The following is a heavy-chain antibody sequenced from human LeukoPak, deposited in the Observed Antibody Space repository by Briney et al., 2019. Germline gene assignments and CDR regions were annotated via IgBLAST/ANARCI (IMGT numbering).Heavy chain of an antibody. V-gene: IGHV4-31*03. J-gene: IGHJ4*02. CDR2: IYYSGST. CDR1: GGSISSGGYY. CDR3: ARGYYYDNSAYYYGRFDY. Sequence: PSQTLSLTCTVSGGSISSGGYYWNWIRQHPGKGLEWIVYIYYSGSTYYNPSLKSRVTISVDTSQNQFSLKLSSVTAADTAVYYCARGYYYDNSAYYYGRFDYWGQGTLVTVSS. D-gene: IGHD3-22*01.